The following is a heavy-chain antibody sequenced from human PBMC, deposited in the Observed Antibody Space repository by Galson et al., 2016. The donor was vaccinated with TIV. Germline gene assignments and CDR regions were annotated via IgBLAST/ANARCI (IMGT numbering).Heavy chain of an antibody. CDR2: ISGGGGSS. J-gene: IGHJ6*02. CDR1: GFTFSSYA. Sequence: SLRLSCAASGFTFSSYALTWVRQAPGKGLEWVSAISGGGGSSYYGDSVKGRFTISRDNSEKRLYLQMNSLRAEDPAVYYCAKVPSSVFSYYYGIDVWGHGTTVTVS. CDR3: AKVPSSVFSYYYGIDV. V-gene: IGHV3-23*01. D-gene: IGHD3-22*01.